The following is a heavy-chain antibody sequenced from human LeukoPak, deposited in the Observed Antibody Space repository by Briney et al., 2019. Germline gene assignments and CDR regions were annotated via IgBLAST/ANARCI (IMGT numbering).Heavy chain of an antibody. V-gene: IGHV3-11*01. J-gene: IGHJ5*02. Sequence: GGSLRLSCAASGFTFSDHYMSWIRQAPGKGLEWVSYISSSGSTIYYADSVKGRFTISRDNAKNSLYLQMNSLRAEDTAVYYCARDSAIWFGGNDWFDPWGQGTLVTVSS. D-gene: IGHD3-10*01. CDR1: GFTFSDHY. CDR2: ISSSGSTI. CDR3: ARDSAIWFGGNDWFDP.